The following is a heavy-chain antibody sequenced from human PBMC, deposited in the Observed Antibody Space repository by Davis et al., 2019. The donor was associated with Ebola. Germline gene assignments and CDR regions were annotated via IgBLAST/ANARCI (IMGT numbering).Heavy chain of an antibody. Sequence: PGGSLRLSCAASGFTFSDFYMSWIRQAPGKGLEWVSFISDSGTTISYADSVRGRFTISRDNAKNSLYLQMNSLRIEDTAVYYCAKTIGWLQQAGEEYFQHWGQGTQVTVSS. CDR2: ISDSGTTI. CDR3: AKTIGWLQQAGEEYFQH. CDR1: GFTFSDFY. J-gene: IGHJ1*01. D-gene: IGHD5-24*01. V-gene: IGHV3-11*01.